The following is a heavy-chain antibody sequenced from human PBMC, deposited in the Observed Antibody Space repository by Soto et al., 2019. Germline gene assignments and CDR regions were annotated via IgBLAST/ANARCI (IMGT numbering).Heavy chain of an antibody. CDR3: AKDDDDYGSGSYYIDY. V-gene: IGHV3-23*01. Sequence: GGSLRLSCAASGFTFSSYVMSWVRQAPGKGLEWVSAISGSGGSTYYADTVKGRFTISRDNSKNTLNLQMNSLRAEDTAVYYCAKDDDDYGSGSYYIDYWGQGTLVTVSS. CDR1: GFTFSSYV. D-gene: IGHD3-10*01. CDR2: ISGSGGST. J-gene: IGHJ4*02.